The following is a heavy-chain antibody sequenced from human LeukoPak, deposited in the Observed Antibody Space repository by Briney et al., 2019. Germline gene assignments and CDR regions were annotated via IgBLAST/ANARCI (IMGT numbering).Heavy chain of an antibody. V-gene: IGHV3-7*01. J-gene: IGHJ4*02. CDR3: ARDGSDYVEGDY. Sequence: GGSLRLSCAVSGFTFSIHWMTWVRQAPGRGLEWLANIKPDGSEKYYVDSVKGRFTISRDNAKNSLYLQMDSLRAEDTALYFCARDGSDYVEGDYWGQGTLVTVSS. D-gene: IGHD4-17*01. CDR2: IKPDGSEK. CDR1: GFTFSIHW.